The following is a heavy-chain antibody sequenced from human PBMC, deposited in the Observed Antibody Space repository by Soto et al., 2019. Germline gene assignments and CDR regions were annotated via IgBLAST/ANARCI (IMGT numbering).Heavy chain of an antibody. CDR1: GFTFSTYA. CDR3: ATASSTGWYDY. V-gene: IGHV3-64*01. J-gene: IGHJ4*02. Sequence: EVQLVESGGGLVQPGGSLRLSCAASGFTFSTYAMHWVRQAPGKGLEYVSAISSNGGNTYYANSVKGRFTISRDNSKNTLYLQRGSLRAEDVAVYYCATASSTGWYDYWGQGTLVTVSS. D-gene: IGHD6-19*01. CDR2: ISSNGGNT.